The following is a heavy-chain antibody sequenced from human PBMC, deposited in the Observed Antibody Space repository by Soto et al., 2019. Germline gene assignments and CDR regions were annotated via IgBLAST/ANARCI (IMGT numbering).Heavy chain of an antibody. Sequence: ASVKVSCKASGYTFTSYGISWVRQAPGQGLEWMGWISSYNGNTNYAQKVQGRVTMTTDKSTSTTYMELRSLRSDDTAVYYCARGPRYCSSTSCFSGVTWFDPWGQGALVTVSS. CDR1: GYTFTSYG. CDR2: ISSYNGNT. J-gene: IGHJ5*02. CDR3: ARGPRYCSSTSCFSGVTWFDP. V-gene: IGHV1-18*04. D-gene: IGHD2-2*01.